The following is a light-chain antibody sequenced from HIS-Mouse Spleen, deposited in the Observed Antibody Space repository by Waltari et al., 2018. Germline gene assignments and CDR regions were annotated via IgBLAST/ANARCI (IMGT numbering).Light chain of an antibody. J-gene: IGKJ1*01. Sequence: EIVLTQSPATLSLSPGERATLSCRASQSVSRYLAWYQQKPVQAPRLLIYYASNRATGIPARFSGSGSGTDFTLTISSLEPEDFAVYYCQQRSNWPPTWTFGQGTKVEIK. CDR2: YAS. V-gene: IGKV3-11*01. CDR1: QSVSRY. CDR3: QQRSNWPPTWT.